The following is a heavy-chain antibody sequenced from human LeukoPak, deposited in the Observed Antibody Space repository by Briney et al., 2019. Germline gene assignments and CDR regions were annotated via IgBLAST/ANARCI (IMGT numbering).Heavy chain of an antibody. V-gene: IGHV3-48*01. CDR3: AGGSSGPDY. CDR1: GFTFSSNG. D-gene: IGHD3-22*01. Sequence: PGGSLRLSCAASGFTFSSNGMNWVRQAPGKGLEWVSYISATGGTIYYADSVKGRFTISRDNSKNTLYLQMNSLRAEDTAVYYCAGGSSGPDYWGQGTLVTVSS. CDR2: ISATGGTI. J-gene: IGHJ4*02.